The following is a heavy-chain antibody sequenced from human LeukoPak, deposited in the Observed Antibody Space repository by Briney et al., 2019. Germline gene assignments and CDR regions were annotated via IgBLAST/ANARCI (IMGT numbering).Heavy chain of an antibody. CDR1: GFTFSSYA. V-gene: IGHV3-23*01. CDR3: ARGNCDILLNNYYYYGMDV. Sequence: GGSLRLSCAASGFTFSSYAMSWVRQAPGKGLEWVSAISGSGGSTYYADSVKGRFTISRDNAKNSLYLQMNSLRAEDTAVYYCARGNCDILLNNYYYYGMDVWGQGTTVTVSS. D-gene: IGHD3-9*01. J-gene: IGHJ6*02. CDR2: ISGSGGST.